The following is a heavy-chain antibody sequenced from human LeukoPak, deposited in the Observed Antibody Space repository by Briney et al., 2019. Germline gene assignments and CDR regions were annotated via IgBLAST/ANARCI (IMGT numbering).Heavy chain of an antibody. CDR3: AGLGDDFWSGHMDV. V-gene: IGHV4-39*01. D-gene: IGHD3-3*01. CDR2: IYYSGST. CDR1: GGSISSSSYY. J-gene: IGHJ6*03. Sequence: KPSETLSLTCTVSGGSISSSSYYWGWIHQPPGKGLEWIGSIYYSGSTYYNPSLKSRVTISVDTSKNQFSLKLSSVTAADTSVYYCAGLGDDFWSGHMDVWGKGTTVTVSS.